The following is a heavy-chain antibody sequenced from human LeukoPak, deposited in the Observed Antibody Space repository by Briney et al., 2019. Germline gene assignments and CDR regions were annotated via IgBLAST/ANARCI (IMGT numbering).Heavy chain of an antibody. CDR2: INHSGST. J-gene: IGHJ5*02. V-gene: IGHV4-34*01. Sequence: PSETLSLTCAVYGGSFSGYYWSWIRQPPGKGLEWIGEINHSGSTNYNPSLKSRVTISVDTSKNQFSLKLSSVTAADTAVYYCARHESWNWFDPWGQGTLVTVSS. CDR3: ARHESWNWFDP. CDR1: GGSFSGYY.